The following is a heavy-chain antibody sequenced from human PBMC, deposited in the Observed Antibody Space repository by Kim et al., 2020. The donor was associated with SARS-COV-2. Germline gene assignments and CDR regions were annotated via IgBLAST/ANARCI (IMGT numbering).Heavy chain of an antibody. V-gene: IGHV4-59*01. CDR3: ARNGDYGAIY. Sequence: STNYNPSLKSRVTISVDTSKNQFSLKLSSVTAADTAVYYCARNGDYGAIYWGQGTLVTVSS. D-gene: IGHD4-17*01. J-gene: IGHJ4*02. CDR2: ST.